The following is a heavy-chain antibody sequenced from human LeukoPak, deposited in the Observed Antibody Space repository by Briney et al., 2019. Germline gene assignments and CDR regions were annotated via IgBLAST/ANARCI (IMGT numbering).Heavy chain of an antibody. Sequence: SETLSLTCSVSGGSISTYYWTWIRQPPGKGLEWIGYIYYSGRTNYNPSLKSRVTISLDTSKNQFSLQLSSVTAADTAVYYCARAILSGYPDSWGQGTLVIVFS. CDR1: GGSISTYY. D-gene: IGHD3-3*01. CDR2: IYYSGRT. CDR3: ARAILSGYPDS. J-gene: IGHJ4*02. V-gene: IGHV4-59*01.